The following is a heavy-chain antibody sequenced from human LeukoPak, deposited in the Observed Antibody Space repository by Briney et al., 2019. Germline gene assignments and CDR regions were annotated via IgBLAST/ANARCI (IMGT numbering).Heavy chain of an antibody. J-gene: IGHJ4*02. CDR1: GGSFSFYY. CDR2: INHSGNS. V-gene: IGHV4-34*01. CDR3: AREGGPYRPLDY. Sequence: PSETLSLTCAVYGGSFSFYYWSWIRQPPGRGLEWIGEINHSGNSNYNPSLMGRVAIAVDTSENHISLQLTSVTAADTAVYYCAREGGPYRPLDYSGQGTLVTVSS.